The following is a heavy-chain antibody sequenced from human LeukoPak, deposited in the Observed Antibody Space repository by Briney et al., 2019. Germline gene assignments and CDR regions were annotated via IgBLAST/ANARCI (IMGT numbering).Heavy chain of an antibody. J-gene: IGHJ4*02. V-gene: IGHV4-61*02. Sequence: PSETLSLTCTVSGDSISSGDYYWSWIRQPAGKGLEWIGRISSSGSTYYNPSLKSRVTISVDTSKNQFSLKLSSVTAADTAVYYCARIFHYYGSGSYLYYFDYWGQGTLVTVSS. CDR2: ISSSGST. CDR3: ARIFHYYGSGSYLYYFDY. CDR1: GDSISSGDYY. D-gene: IGHD3-10*01.